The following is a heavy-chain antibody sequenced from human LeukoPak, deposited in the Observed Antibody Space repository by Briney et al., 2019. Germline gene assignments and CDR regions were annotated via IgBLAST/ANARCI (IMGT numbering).Heavy chain of an antibody. CDR2: ISYDGSNK. CDR3: AKDIVVVPAAIGSCIDY. CDR1: GFTFSSYA. Sequence: PGRSLRLSCAASGFTFSSYAMHWVRQAPGKGLEWVAVISYDGSNKYYADSVKGRFTISRDNSKNTLYLQMNSLRAEDTAVYYCAKDIVVVPAAIGSCIDYWGQGTLVTVSS. J-gene: IGHJ4*02. V-gene: IGHV3-30-3*01. D-gene: IGHD2-2*01.